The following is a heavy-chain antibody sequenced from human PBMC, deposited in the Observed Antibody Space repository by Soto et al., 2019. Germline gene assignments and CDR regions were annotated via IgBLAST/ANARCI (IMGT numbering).Heavy chain of an antibody. CDR1: GFTFSSYA. CDR2: ISGSGGST. V-gene: IGHV3-23*01. D-gene: IGHD3-10*01. Sequence: GGSLRLSCAASGFTFSSYAMSWVRQAPGKGLEWVSAISGSGGSTYYADSVKGRFTISRDNSKNTLYLQMNSLRAEDTAVYYCAKSRGMVRGVIIKVPPNWFDPWGQGTLVTVSS. J-gene: IGHJ5*02. CDR3: AKSRGMVRGVIIKVPPNWFDP.